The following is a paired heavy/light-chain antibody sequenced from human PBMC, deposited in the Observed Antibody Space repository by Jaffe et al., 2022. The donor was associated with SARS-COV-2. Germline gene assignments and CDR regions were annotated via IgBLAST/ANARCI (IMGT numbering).Heavy chain of an antibody. CDR1: GFSLSTDGVA. CDR2: IYWDDER. CDR3: AHRRATYFYDSGNFRPYNWFDP. J-gene: IGHJ5*02. Sequence: HITLKESGPTLVKPTQTLTLTCTFSGFSLSTDGVAVGWIRQPPGKALEWLALIYWDDERRYSPSLKSRLTITKDTSKNQVVLTMTNMDPADTATYYCAHRRATYFYDSGNFRPYNWFDPWGQGTLVTVSS. V-gene: IGHV2-5*02. D-gene: IGHD3-10*01.
Light chain of an antibody. CDR1: SSDVGGYNY. Sequence: QSALTQPPSASGSPGQSVTISCTGTSSDVGGYNYVSWYQQHPGEAPKLLIYEVTKRPSGVPDRFSGSRSGNTASLTVSGLQAEDEADYYCSSYAGIKNEVFGSGTKVTVL. CDR3: SSYAGIKNEV. J-gene: IGLJ1*01. V-gene: IGLV2-8*01. CDR2: EVT.